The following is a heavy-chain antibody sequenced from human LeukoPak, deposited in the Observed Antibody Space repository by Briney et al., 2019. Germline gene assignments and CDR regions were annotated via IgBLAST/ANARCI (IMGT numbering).Heavy chain of an antibody. CDR2: INPNSGGA. CDR1: YTFTXXX. D-gene: IGHD4-17*01. Sequence: YTFTXXXMHWXXQAPGRGLEWMGRINPNSGGANYAQQFQGRVTMTRDTSITTAYMEVVRLTSDDTAVYYCARGSGYGDSPGLDWGQGTLVTVSS. V-gene: IGHV1-2*06. J-gene: IGHJ4*02. CDR3: ARGSGYGDSPGLD.